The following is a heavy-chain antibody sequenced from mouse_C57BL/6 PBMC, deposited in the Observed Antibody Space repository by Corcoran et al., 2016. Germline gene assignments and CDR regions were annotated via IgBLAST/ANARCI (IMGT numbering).Heavy chain of an antibody. D-gene: IGHD1-1*01. J-gene: IGHJ4*01. CDR3: ARGATSGVDGLYAMDY. Sequence: QVQLQQSGPELVKPGASVKISCKASGYTFTDYYINWVKQRPGQGLEWIGWIFPGSGNTYYNEKFKGKATLTVDKSASTAYMLLSSLNSEDSAVYFCARGATSGVDGLYAMDYWGQGTSVTGSS. CDR1: GYTFTDYY. CDR2: IFPGSGNT. V-gene: IGHV1-75*01.